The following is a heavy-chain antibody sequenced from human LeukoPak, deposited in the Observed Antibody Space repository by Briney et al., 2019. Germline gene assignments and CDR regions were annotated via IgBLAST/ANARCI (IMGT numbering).Heavy chain of an antibody. CDR3: ARDWGYCSSTSCSGIDY. V-gene: IGHV3-11*04. CDR1: GFTFSDYF. CDR2: ISSTGSTI. D-gene: IGHD2-2*01. Sequence: GGSLRLSCAASGFTFSDYFMSWIRQAPGKGLEWVSYISSTGSTIYYADSVKGRFTISRDNAKNSLYLQMNSLRAEDTAVYYCARDWGYCSSTSCSGIDYWGQGTLVTVSS. J-gene: IGHJ4*02.